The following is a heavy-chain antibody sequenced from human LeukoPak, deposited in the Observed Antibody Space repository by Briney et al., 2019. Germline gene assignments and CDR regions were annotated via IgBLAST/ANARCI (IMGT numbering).Heavy chain of an antibody. V-gene: IGHV4-59*12. Sequence: SETLSLTCTVSGDSINTYYWSWVRQPAGKGLEWIGDIYHSGSTYYNPSLKSLVTISLYRSKNQFSLKLSSVTAAATAVYHCARDLLYCSSTSCYGGGSWFDPWGQGTLVTVSP. CDR3: ARDLLYCSSTSCYGGGSWFDP. J-gene: IGHJ5*02. CDR2: IYHSGST. CDR1: GDSINTYY. D-gene: IGHD2-2*01.